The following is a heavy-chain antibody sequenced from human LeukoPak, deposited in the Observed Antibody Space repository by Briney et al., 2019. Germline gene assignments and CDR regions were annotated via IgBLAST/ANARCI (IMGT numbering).Heavy chain of an antibody. CDR3: ARPIDGYNLGFDY. Sequence: GESLKISCKGSGYSFTTYWIAWGRQMPGKGLEWMGIIYPGDSDTRYSPPFQGQVTISADKSISTAYLQWSSLKASDTAMYYCARPIDGYNLGFDYWGQGTLVTVSS. CDR2: IYPGDSDT. V-gene: IGHV5-51*01. J-gene: IGHJ4*02. D-gene: IGHD5-24*01. CDR1: GYSFTTYW.